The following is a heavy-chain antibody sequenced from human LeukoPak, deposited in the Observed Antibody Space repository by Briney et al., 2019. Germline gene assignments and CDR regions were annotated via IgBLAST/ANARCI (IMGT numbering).Heavy chain of an antibody. CDR2: VHLSGRT. CDR1: GGSISSTNW. CDR3: AREGGPYRPLDY. J-gene: IGHJ4*02. Sequence: PSETLSLTCGVSGGSISSTNWWTWVRQPPGEGLEWIGKVHLSGRTNYNPSLESRVTMSVDMSENHISLKLTSLTAADTAVYYCAREGGPYRPLDYSGQGTLATVSS. V-gene: IGHV4-4*02.